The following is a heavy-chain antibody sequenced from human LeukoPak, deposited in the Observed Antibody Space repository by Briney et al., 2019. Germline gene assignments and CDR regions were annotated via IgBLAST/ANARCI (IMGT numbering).Heavy chain of an antibody. CDR2: IWYDGSNK. J-gene: IGHJ5*02. CDR1: GFTFSSYG. D-gene: IGHD3-3*01. Sequence: GGSLRLSCAASGFTFSSYGMHWVRQAPGKGLEWVAVIWYDGSNKYYADSVKGRFTISRDNAKNSLYLQMNSLRAEDTAVYYCARVGYDFWAHWFDPWGQGTLVTVSS. V-gene: IGHV3-33*01. CDR3: ARVGYDFWAHWFDP.